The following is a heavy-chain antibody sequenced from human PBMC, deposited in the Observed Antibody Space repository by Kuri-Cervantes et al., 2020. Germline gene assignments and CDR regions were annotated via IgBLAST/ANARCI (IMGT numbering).Heavy chain of an antibody. CDR3: ARDGGNSSDYHFDS. J-gene: IGHJ4*02. CDR2: IVPIFDVA. D-gene: IGHD3-22*01. V-gene: IGHV1-69*13. Sequence: SVKVSCKASGYTFNNYGISWLRQAPGQGPEWMGGIVPIFDVAHYAQKFQGRVTITSDASMSSAYMELTNLRSEDTAVYYCARDGGNSSDYHFDSWGQGTLVTVSS. CDR1: GYTFNNYG.